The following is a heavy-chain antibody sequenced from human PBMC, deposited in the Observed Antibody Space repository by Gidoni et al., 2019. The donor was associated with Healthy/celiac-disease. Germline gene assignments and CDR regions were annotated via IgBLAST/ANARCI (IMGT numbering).Heavy chain of an antibody. CDR1: GGTFSSYA. D-gene: IGHD6-19*01. Sequence: QVQLVQSGAEVKKPGSSVKVSCKASGGTFSSYAISWVRQAPGQGLEWMGGIIPIFGTANYAQKFQGRVTITADESTSTAYMELSSLRSEDTAVYYCASGIAVAGNYYYYYMDVWGKGTTVTVSS. J-gene: IGHJ6*03. V-gene: IGHV1-69*01. CDR2: IIPIFGTA. CDR3: ASGIAVAGNYYYYYMDV.